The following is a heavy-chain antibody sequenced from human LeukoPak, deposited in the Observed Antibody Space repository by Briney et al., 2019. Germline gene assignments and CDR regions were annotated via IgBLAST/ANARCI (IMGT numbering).Heavy chain of an antibody. V-gene: IGHV3-53*01. CDR3: AREGPAGTGYFDY. CDR1: GFIVSSNY. Sequence: GGSLRLSCAVSGFIVSSNYMTWVRQAPGKGLEGGSVIYSGGRTYYSDSVKGQFTISRDHSKNPLYLQMNSLRAEGPAVYYCAREGPAGTGYFDYWGQGTLVTV. J-gene: IGHJ4*02. D-gene: IGHD6-19*01. CDR2: IYSGGRT.